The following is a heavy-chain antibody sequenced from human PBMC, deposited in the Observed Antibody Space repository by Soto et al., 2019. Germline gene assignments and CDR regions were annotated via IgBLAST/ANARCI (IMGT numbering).Heavy chain of an antibody. D-gene: IGHD2-21*02. CDR1: GFTFSSYA. V-gene: IGHV3-30-3*01. CDR2: ISYDGSNK. J-gene: IGHJ3*02. CDR3: AKDKYGGNSVLHAFDI. Sequence: GGSLRLSCAASGFTFSSYAMHWVRQAPGKGLEWVAVISYDGSNKYYADSVKGRFTISRDNSKNTLYLQMNSLRAEDTALYYSAKDKYGGNSVLHAFDIWGQGTMVTVSS.